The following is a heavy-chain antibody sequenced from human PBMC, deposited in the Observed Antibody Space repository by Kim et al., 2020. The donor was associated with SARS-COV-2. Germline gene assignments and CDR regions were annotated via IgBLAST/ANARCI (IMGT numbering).Heavy chain of an antibody. Sequence: SETLSLTCTVSGGSMRTKNTYWAWIRQPPGKGLEWIGSMYYTGNTYYNPSLKSRVTISADTSKNQFSLNLKSVTATDTSIYYCAKQGALDPWGQGILVTVSS. J-gene: IGHJ5*02. V-gene: IGHV4-39*01. CDR1: GGSMRTKNTY. CDR3: AKQGALDP. CDR2: MYYTGNT.